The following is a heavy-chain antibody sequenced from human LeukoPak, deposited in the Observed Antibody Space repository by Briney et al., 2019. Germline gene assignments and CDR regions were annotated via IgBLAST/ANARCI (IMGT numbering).Heavy chain of an antibody. CDR2: IIPIFGTA. D-gene: IGHD4-23*01. J-gene: IGHJ4*02. V-gene: IGHV1-69*13. Sequence: SVKVSCKASGGTFSSYAISWVRQAPGQGLEWMGGIIPIFGTANYAQKFQGRVTITADESTSTAYMELSSLRSEDTAVYYCAREDYGGNGPYRYWGQGTLVTVSS. CDR3: AREDYGGNGPYRY. CDR1: GGTFSSYA.